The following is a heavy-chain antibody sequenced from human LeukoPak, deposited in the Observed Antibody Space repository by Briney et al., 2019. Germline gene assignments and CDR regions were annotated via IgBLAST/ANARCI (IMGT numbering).Heavy chain of an antibody. CDR3: AKQSAGSAAWYSLHYDF. J-gene: IGHJ4*02. CDR2: IYSGGGT. CDR1: GFTVSSNY. D-gene: IGHD6-13*01. V-gene: IGHV3-53*01. Sequence: GGSLRLSCAASGFTVSSNYMSWVRQAPGKGLEWVSVIYSGGGTYYADSVKGRFTISRDNSKDTLYLQMNGLRAEDTAVYFCAKQSAGSAAWYSLHYDFWGQGTLVTVSS.